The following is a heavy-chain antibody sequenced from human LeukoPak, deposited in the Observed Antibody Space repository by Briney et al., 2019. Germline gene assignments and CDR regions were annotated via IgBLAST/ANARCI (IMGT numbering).Heavy chain of an antibody. CDR2: ISWNGGSI. V-gene: IGHV3-9*01. Sequence: GGSLRLSCAASGFNFNDYAMHWVRRAPGKGLEGVSGISWNGGSIGYADSVKGRFTICRDNAKNSLYLQMNSLRAEDTALYYCAKGGNYHDSRGYPDYWGQGTLVTVSS. D-gene: IGHD3-22*01. CDR1: GFNFNDYA. CDR3: AKGGNYHDSRGYPDY. J-gene: IGHJ4*02.